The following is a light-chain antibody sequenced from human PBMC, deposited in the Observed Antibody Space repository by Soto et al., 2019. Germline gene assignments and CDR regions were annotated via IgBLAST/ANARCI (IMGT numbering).Light chain of an antibody. Sequence: QSALTQPPSASGSPGQSVTISCTGTSSDVGAYNYVSWYQQYPGKAPKPMIYEVTKRPSGVPDRFSGSKSGKPASLTVSGLQAEDGADYYCTSYVGNDIWVFGGGTKVTVL. J-gene: IGLJ3*02. V-gene: IGLV2-8*01. CDR3: TSYVGNDIWV. CDR1: SSDVGAYNY. CDR2: EVT.